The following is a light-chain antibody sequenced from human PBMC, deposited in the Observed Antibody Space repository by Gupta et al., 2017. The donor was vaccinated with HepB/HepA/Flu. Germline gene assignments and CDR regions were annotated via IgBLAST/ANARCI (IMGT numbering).Light chain of an antibody. CDR2: PKN. CDR1: SLRTYY. V-gene: IGLV3-19*01. J-gene: IGLJ2*01. Sequence: SSELTQYPAVSVALGQTVRITCQGDSLRTYYANWYQHKPEQAPVLVIYPKNERPSGIPDRFSGSRSGNTDTLTITGAEAEDEDDYYCSCRDSSGNHLEIFGGGTKLTVL. CDR3: SCRDSSGNHLEI.